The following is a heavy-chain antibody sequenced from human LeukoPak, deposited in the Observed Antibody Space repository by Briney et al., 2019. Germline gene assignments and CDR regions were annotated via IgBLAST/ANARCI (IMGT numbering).Heavy chain of an antibody. J-gene: IGHJ6*02. V-gene: IGHV3-7*01. CDR3: ARNSFAELLLLGSAYGMDV. D-gene: IGHD3-10*01. Sequence: PGGSLRLSCAASPVTSSGHWMSWVRQAPGKGLEWVANIKEDGSEKYYVDSVKGRFTISRDNAKNSLYLQINSLRVEDTAVYYCARNSFAELLLLGSAYGMDVWGQGTTVTVSS. CDR1: PVTSSGHW. CDR2: IKEDGSEK.